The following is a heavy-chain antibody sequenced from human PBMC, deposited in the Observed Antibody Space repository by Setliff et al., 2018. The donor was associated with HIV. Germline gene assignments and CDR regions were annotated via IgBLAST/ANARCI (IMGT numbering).Heavy chain of an antibody. J-gene: IGHJ4*02. CDR3: TREIRDGYPRSSN. Sequence: GGSLRLSCAVSGFTFSSHWMVWVRQAPGKGLEWIGRIKSKTDGGTTDYAAPVKGRFTISRDDSKSTLYLQLTTLRTEDTGFYFCTREIRDGYPRSSNWGQGTLVTVSS. V-gene: IGHV3-15*01. CDR1: GFTFSSHW. CDR2: IKSKTDGGTT. D-gene: IGHD3-10*01.